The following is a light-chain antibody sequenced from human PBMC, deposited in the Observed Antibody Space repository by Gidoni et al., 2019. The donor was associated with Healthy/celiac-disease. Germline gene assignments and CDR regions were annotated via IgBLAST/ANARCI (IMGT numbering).Light chain of an antibody. CDR1: QSVSSSY. CDR3: QQYGSSPQWT. Sequence: EIVLTQSPGTLSLSPGERATLSCRASQSVSSSYLAWYQQKPGQAPRLLIYGASSRATGIPDRFSGSGSGTDFTLTISRLEPEDFAVYYCQQYGSSPQWTFXKXTKVEIK. CDR2: GAS. J-gene: IGKJ1*01. V-gene: IGKV3-20*01.